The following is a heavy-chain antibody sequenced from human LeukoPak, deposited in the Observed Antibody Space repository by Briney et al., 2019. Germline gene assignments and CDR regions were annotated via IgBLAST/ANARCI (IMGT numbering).Heavy chain of an antibody. CDR2: IYYSGST. CDR3: ASAYSSSSVIDY. CDR1: GGSISSYY. J-gene: IGHJ4*02. D-gene: IGHD6-6*01. Sequence: PSETLSLTCTVSGGSISSYYWSWIRQPPGRGLEWIGYIYYSGSTNYNPSLKSRVTISVDTSKNQFSLKLSSVTAADTAVYYCASAYSSSSVIDYWGQGTLVTVSS. V-gene: IGHV4-59*01.